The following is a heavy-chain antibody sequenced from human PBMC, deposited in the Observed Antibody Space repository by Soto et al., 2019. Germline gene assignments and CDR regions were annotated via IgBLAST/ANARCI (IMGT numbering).Heavy chain of an antibody. CDR1: GGSITNNY. J-gene: IGHJ5*02. CDR2: VYSSGST. V-gene: IGHV4-59*01. Sequence: PSETLSLTCTVSGGSITNNYWSWIRQFPGKGLEWIGYVYSSGSTKHNPSLKSRVTISVDTSKNQFSLKLSSVTAADTAVYYCARDSNWNFRWFDPWGQGTLVTVSS. D-gene: IGHD1-7*01. CDR3: ARDSNWNFRWFDP.